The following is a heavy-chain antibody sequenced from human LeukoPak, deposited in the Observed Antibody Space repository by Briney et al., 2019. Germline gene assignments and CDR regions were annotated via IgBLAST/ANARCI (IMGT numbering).Heavy chain of an antibody. D-gene: IGHD6-19*01. CDR3: ARVGAGYSSDRDPSY. CDR1: GFTFSSYS. J-gene: IGHJ4*02. V-gene: IGHV3-21*01. CDR2: ISSSSSYI. Sequence: GGSLRLSCAASGFTFSSYSMNWVRQAPGKGLEWVSSISSSSSYIYYADSVKGRFTISRDNAKNSLYLQMNSLRAEDTAVYYCARVGAGYSSDRDPSYWGQGTLVTVSS.